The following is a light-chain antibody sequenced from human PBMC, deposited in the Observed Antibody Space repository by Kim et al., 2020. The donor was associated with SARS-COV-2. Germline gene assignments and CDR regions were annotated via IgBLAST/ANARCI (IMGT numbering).Light chain of an antibody. J-gene: IGKJ4*01. CDR3: QQRSSWPLT. V-gene: IGKV3-11*01. Sequence: DIVLTQSPATLSLSPGERATLSCRDSQSVSTYLAWYQQRSGQAPRVLIYDASNRATGIPARFSGSGSGTDFTLTISSLQPEDFAVYYCQQRSSWPLTFGGGTKVDIK. CDR2: DAS. CDR1: QSVSTY.